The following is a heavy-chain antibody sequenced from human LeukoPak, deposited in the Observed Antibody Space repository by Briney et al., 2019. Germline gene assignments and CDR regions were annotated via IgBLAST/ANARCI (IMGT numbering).Heavy chain of an antibody. J-gene: IGHJ5*02. V-gene: IGHV3-48*03. Sequence: PGGSLRLSCAASGFTFSSNEMNWVRQAPGKGLEWVSYMSGTGSAIFYADSVRGRFTISRDNAENSLYLQVNSLRAEDTALYFCAKDPSYYYDSSGSGWFDLWGQGTLVTVSS. CDR1: GFTFSSNE. D-gene: IGHD3-22*01. CDR2: MSGTGSAI. CDR3: AKDPSYYYDSSGSGWFDL.